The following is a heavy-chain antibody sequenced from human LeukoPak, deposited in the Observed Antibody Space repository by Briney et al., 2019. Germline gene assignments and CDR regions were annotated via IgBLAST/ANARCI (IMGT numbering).Heavy chain of an antibody. D-gene: IGHD6-13*01. CDR3: ARDPRIIAAAGTNHAFDI. CDR2: INPSGGST. J-gene: IGHJ3*02. CDR1: GYTFTSYY. V-gene: IGHV1-46*01. Sequence: ASVKVSCKASGYTFTSYYMHWVRQAPGQGLEWMGIINPSGGSTSYAQKFQGRVTMTRDMSTSTVYMELSSLRSEDTAVYYCARDPRIIAAAGTNHAFDIWGQGTMVTVSS.